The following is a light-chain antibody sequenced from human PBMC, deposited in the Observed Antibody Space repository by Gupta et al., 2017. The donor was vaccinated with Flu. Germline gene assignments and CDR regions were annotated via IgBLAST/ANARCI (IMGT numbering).Light chain of an antibody. CDR2: EVS. CDR3: MQSLQLPLT. Sequence: DIVLTQAPLSLSVAPGQPASISCKSSRSLLHRDGKTYLYWYLQRPGQPPQLLISEVSNRFSGVPDRFSGSGSGTDFTLKISRVEAEDVGLYYCMQSLQLPLTLGGGSKVEIK. V-gene: IGKV2D-29*01. CDR1: RSLLHRDGKTY. J-gene: IGKJ4*01.